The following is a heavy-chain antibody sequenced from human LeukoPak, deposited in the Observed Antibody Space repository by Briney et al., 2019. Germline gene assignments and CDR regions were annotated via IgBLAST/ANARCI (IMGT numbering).Heavy chain of an antibody. CDR1: GFILSTYW. Sequence: GGSLRLSCAASGFILSTYWMGWVRQAPGKGLEWVAKIKPDGSEKDHVDSVKGRFTISRDNAKNSLYLQLNSLRAEDTAVYHCARELGDFLAFDIWGQGTMVIVSS. CDR2: IKPDGSEK. D-gene: IGHD3-3*01. CDR3: ARELGDFLAFDI. J-gene: IGHJ3*02. V-gene: IGHV3-7*01.